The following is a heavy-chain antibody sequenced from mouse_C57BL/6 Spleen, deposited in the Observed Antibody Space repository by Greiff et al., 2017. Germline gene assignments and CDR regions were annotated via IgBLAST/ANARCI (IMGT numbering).Heavy chain of an antibody. D-gene: IGHD1-1*01. Sequence: QVQLQQPGAELVRPGSSVKLSCKASGYTFTSYWMHWVKQRPIQGLEWIGNIDPSDSDTHYNQKFKDKATLTVDKSSSTAYMPLSSLTSEDSAVYYCARDAYCSSYYFDYWGQGTTLTVSS. V-gene: IGHV1-52*01. CDR2: IDPSDSDT. CDR1: GYTFTSYW. CDR3: ARDAYCSSYYFDY. J-gene: IGHJ2*01.